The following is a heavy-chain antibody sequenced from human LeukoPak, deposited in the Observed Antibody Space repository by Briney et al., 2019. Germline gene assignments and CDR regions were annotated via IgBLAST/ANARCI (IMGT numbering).Heavy chain of an antibody. D-gene: IGHD4-17*01. CDR2: ISDDGRSK. CDR3: AKRPSDYGDYVSYFDY. V-gene: IGHV3-30*18. CDR1: GFSFISYG. Sequence: PGGSLRLSCAASGFSFISYGMLWVRQAPGKGLEWVGVISDDGRSKDYADSVKGRFTISRDNSKDTLYLQINSLRAADTAVYYCAKRPSDYGDYVSYFDYWGQGTLVTVSS. J-gene: IGHJ4*02.